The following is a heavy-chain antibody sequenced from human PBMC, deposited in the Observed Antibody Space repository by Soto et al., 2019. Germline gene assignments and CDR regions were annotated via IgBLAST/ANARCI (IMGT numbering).Heavy chain of an antibody. Sequence: GGSLRLSCAASGFTFSSYSMNWVRQAPGKGLEWVSSISSSSYIYYADSVKGRFTISRDNAKNSLYLQMNSLRAEDTAVYYCARDILERYNWNAQTKFDYWGQGTLVTVSS. J-gene: IGHJ4*02. CDR2: ISSSSYI. CDR1: GFTFSSYS. D-gene: IGHD1-1*01. V-gene: IGHV3-21*01. CDR3: ARDILERYNWNAQTKFDY.